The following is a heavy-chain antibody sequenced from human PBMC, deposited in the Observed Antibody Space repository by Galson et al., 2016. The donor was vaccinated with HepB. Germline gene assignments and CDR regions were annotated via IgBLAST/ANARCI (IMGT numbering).Heavy chain of an antibody. Sequence: QSGAEVKKPGESLRISCKDSGYSFTTYWITWVRQMPGKGLEWMGTIDPSDSYTNYSPSFEGHVSISADKSISTAYLQWSTLKASDTAMYYCARHDGEWGLRGHFDSWGQGTLVTVSS. CDR3: ARHDGEWGLRGHFDS. CDR2: IDPSDSYT. CDR1: GYSFTTYW. V-gene: IGHV5-10-1*01. D-gene: IGHD1-26*01. J-gene: IGHJ4*02.